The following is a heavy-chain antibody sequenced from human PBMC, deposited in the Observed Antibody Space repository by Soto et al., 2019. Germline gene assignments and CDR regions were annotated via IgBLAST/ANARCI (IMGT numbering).Heavy chain of an antibody. V-gene: IGHV3-48*01. Sequence: GGSLRLSCAASGFTFSSYSMNWVRQAPGKGLEWVSYISSSSSTIYYADSVKGRFTISRDNAKNSLYLQMNSLRAEDTAVYCCARRMYFDCSGGSCYSGGMDVWGQGTTVTVSS. CDR1: GFTFSSYS. CDR3: ARRMYFDCSGGSCYSGGMDV. CDR2: ISSSSSTI. J-gene: IGHJ6*02. D-gene: IGHD2-15*01.